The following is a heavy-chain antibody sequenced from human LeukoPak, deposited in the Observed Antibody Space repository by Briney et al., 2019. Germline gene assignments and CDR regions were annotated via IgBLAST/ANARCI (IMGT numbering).Heavy chain of an antibody. J-gene: IGHJ4*02. V-gene: IGHV4-34*01. Sequence: SETLSLTCAVYGGSFSGCYWSWIRQPPGKGLEWIGEINHSGSTNYNPSLKSRVTISVDTSKNQFSLKLSSVTAADTAVYYCARGAVWSEWGQGTLVTVSS. CDR2: INHSGST. CDR1: GGSFSGCY. CDR3: ARGAVWSE. D-gene: IGHD3-16*01.